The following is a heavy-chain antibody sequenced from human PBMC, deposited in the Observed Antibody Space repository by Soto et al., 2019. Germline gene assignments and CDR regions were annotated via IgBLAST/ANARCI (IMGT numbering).Heavy chain of an antibody. CDR2: IIPIFGTA. CDR3: AREVDTDVGGLGFYDAFDI. J-gene: IGHJ3*02. D-gene: IGHD5-18*01. V-gene: IGHV1-69*06. Sequence: SVKVSCKASGGTFSSYAISWVRQAPGQGLEWMGGIIPIFGTANYAQKFQGRVTITADMSKNQFSLELSSVTAADTAMYYCAREVDTDVGGLGFYDAFDIWGPGTKVTVSS. CDR1: GGTFSSYA.